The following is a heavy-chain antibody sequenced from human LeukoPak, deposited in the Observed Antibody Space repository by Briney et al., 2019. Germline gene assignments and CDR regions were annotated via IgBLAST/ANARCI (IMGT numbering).Heavy chain of an antibody. Sequence: ASVKVSCKASGYSLTGYHMHWVRQAPGQGLEWMGRINPNSGDTNYAQKFQGRVTMTRDTSISTAYMELSRLRSDDTAVYYCARDYCSSTSCLFDFWGQGTLVTVSS. D-gene: IGHD2-2*01. CDR1: GYSLTGYH. CDR3: ARDYCSSTSCLFDF. V-gene: IGHV1-2*06. CDR2: INPNSGDT. J-gene: IGHJ4*02.